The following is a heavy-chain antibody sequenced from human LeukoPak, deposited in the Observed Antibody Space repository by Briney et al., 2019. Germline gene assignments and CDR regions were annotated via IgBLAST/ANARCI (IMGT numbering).Heavy chain of an antibody. J-gene: IGHJ4*02. V-gene: IGHV3-33*01. D-gene: IGHD5-18*01. Sequence: GGSLRLSCAASEFTFSNLGMHWVRQAPGKGLEWVAVIWYDESNKYYADSVKGRFTISRDNSRNTLYLQMNSLRVEDTAVYYCARELNVDSPMAFDYWGRGTLVTVSS. CDR1: EFTFSNLG. CDR3: ARELNVDSPMAFDY. CDR2: IWYDESNK.